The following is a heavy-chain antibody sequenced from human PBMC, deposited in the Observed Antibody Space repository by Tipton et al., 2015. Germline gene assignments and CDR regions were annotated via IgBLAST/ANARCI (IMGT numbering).Heavy chain of an antibody. J-gene: IGHJ6*02. CDR2: ISHSGNT. V-gene: IGHV4-61*01. Sequence: TLSLTCTVSGDSVSSGSYYWSWIRQPPGKGLEWIGSISHSGNTYYNPSLKSRVTMSRDTSKNQFSLKMSSVTAADTAVYFCARDLEHGMDVWGQGTTVTVS. CDR1: GDSVSSGSYY. CDR3: ARDLEHGMDV.